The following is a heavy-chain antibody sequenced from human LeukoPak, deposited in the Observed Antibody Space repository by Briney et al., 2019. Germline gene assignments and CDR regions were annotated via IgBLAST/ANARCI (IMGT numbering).Heavy chain of an antibody. V-gene: IGHV5-10-1*01. CDR2: IDSSDSYT. J-gene: IGHJ5*02. CDR1: GYSFRSYW. D-gene: IGHD2-8*01. CDR3: ARLHPTYCTSGLCYWFDP. Sequence: PGESLKISCKGSGYSFRSYWITWVRQMPGKGLEWVGRIDSSDSYTNYSPSFEGHVTISADKSISTAYLQWSSLKASDTAMYYCARLHPTYCTSGLCYWFDPWGQGTLVTVSS.